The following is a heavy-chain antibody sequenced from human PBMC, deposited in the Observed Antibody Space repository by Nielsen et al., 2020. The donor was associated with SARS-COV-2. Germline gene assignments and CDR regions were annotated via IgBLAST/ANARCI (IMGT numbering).Heavy chain of an antibody. Sequence: GESLKISCAASGFTFRDYAMTWVRQAPGKGLEWVAVISYDGSNKYYADSVKGRFTISRDNSKNTLYLQMNSLRAEDTAVYYCARVGSSSWYFDYWGQGTLVTVSS. V-gene: IGHV3-30-3*01. D-gene: IGHD6-13*01. CDR3: ARVGSSSWYFDY. CDR1: GFTFRDYA. CDR2: ISYDGSNK. J-gene: IGHJ4*02.